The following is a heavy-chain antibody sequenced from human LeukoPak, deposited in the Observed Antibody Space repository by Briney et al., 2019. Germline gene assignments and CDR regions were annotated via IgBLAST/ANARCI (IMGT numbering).Heavy chain of an antibody. D-gene: IGHD3-10*01. CDR3: ARGPSSGSGSSYFDS. V-gene: IGHV4-34*01. CDR2: INHSGST. J-gene: IGHJ4*02. CDR1: GGSFSGYY. Sequence: SETLSLACAVYGGSFSGYYWSWLRQPPGKGLEWIGEINHSGSTNYNSSLKSRVTLSVDTSKNQFSLKLSSVTAADTGLYFCARGPSSGSGSSYFDSWGQGILVTVSS.